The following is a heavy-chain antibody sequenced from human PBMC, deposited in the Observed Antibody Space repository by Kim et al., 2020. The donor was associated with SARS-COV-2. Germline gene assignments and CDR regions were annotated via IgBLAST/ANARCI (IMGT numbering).Heavy chain of an antibody. D-gene: IGHD2-2*01. J-gene: IGHJ6*02. CDR1: GGSFSGYY. Sequence: SETLSLTCAVYGGSFSGYYWSWIRQPPGKGLEWIGEINHSGSTNYNPSLKSRVTIPVDTSKNQFSLKLSSVTAADTAVYYCARGRRRGYCSSTSCYDYYYGMDVWGQGTTVTVSS. V-gene: IGHV4-34*01. CDR2: INHSGST. CDR3: ARGRRRGYCSSTSCYDYYYGMDV.